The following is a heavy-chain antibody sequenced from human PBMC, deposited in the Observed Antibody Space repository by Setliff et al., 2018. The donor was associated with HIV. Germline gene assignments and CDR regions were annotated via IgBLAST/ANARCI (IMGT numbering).Heavy chain of an antibody. V-gene: IGHV4-39*01. CDR3: ASRPYSYDYSGRVFDF. J-gene: IGHJ4*02. CDR1: GASIRTGSYY. CDR2: IYYSGTT. Sequence: SETLSLTCTVSGASIRTGSYYWGWIRQPPGKGLEWIGTIYYSGTTYYNPSVKSRVTISVDTSKNQFSLNLTPVTATDTAVYYCASRPYSYDYSGRVFDFWGQGALVTVSS. D-gene: IGHD3-22*01.